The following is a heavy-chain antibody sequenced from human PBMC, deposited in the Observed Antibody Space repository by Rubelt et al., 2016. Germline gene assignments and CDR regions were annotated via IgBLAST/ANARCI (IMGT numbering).Heavy chain of an antibody. J-gene: IGHJ4*02. CDR2: IYYSGST. CDR1: GGSISSTSYY. V-gene: IGHV4-39*01. Sequence: QLQLQESGPGLVKPSETLSLTCTVSGGSISSTSYYWGWIRQPPGKGLEWIGSIYYSGSTNYKPSLKSRVTLPGDTSKNQFSLELSSVTAADTAVYYWARLFGSRTPSDFWGQGTLVTVSS. CDR3: ARLFGSRTPSDF. D-gene: IGHD3-10*01.